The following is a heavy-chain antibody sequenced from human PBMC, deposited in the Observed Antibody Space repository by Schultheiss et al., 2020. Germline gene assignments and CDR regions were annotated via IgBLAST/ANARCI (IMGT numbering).Heavy chain of an antibody. J-gene: IGHJ4*02. D-gene: IGHD3-22*01. CDR2: ISGSGGST. CDR1: GFTFSSYG. CDR3: AKGDMIVVVIGGWYFDY. V-gene: IGHV3-23*01. Sequence: GESLKISCAASGFTFSSYGMHWVRQAPGKGLEWVSAISGSGGSTYYADSVKGRFTISRDNSKNTLYLQMNSLRAEDTAVYYCAKGDMIVVVIGGWYFDYWGQGTLVNVYS.